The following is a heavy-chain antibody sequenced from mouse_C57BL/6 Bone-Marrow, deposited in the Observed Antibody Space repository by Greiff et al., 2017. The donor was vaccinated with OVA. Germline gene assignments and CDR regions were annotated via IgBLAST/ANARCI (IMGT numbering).Heavy chain of an antibody. D-gene: IGHD1-2*01. J-gene: IGHJ4*01. CDR3: ARGFIYYAMDY. Sequence: EVKLQQSGPELVKPGASVKISCKASGYTFTDYYMNWVKQSHGKSLEWIGDINPNNGGTSYNQKFKGKATLTVDKSSSTAYMELRSLTSEASAVYYCARGFIYYAMDYWGQGTSVTVSS. CDR2: INPNNGGT. CDR1: GYTFTDYY. V-gene: IGHV1-26*01.